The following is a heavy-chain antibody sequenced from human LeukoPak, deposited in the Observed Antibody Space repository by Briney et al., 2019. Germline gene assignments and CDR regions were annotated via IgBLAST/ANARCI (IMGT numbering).Heavy chain of an antibody. CDR1: GYTFTYRY. D-gene: IGHD1-26*01. CDR2: ITPFNGNT. V-gene: IGHV1-45*02. J-gene: IGHJ4*02. Sequence: SVTVSCKASGYTFTYRYLHWVRQAPGQALEWMGWITPFNGNTNYAQKFQDRVTITRDRSMSTAYMELSSLRSEDTAMYYCARSSCRGAFDYWGQGTLVTVSS. CDR3: ARSSCRGAFDY.